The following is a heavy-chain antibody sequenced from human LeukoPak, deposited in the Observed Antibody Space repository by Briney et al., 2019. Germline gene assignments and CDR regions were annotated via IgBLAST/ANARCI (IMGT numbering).Heavy chain of an antibody. CDR1: GFTFSSYA. Sequence: GGSLRLSCAASGFTFSSYAMHWVRQAPGKGLEYVSAISSNGGSTYYANSVKGRFTISRDNSKNTLYLQMGSLRAEDMAVYYCARDHPRSGADYWGQGTLVTVSS. CDR2: ISSNGGST. D-gene: IGHD2-15*01. J-gene: IGHJ4*02. CDR3: ARDHPRSGADY. V-gene: IGHV3-64*01.